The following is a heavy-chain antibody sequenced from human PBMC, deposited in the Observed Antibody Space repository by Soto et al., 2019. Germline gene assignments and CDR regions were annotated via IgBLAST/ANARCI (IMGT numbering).Heavy chain of an antibody. Sequence: GGSLRLSCAASGFSFSRYWMSWVRQAPGKGLEWVANIKQDGSEKYYVDSVKGRFTISRDNAKNSLYLQMNSLRAEDTAVYYCARACRWLDSYYFDYWGQGILVTVSS. CDR1: GFSFSRYW. J-gene: IGHJ4*02. CDR2: IKQDGSEK. D-gene: IGHD6-19*01. V-gene: IGHV3-7*04. CDR3: ARACRWLDSYYFDY.